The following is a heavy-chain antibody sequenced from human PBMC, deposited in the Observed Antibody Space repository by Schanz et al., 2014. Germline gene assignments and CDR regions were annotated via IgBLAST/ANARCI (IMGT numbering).Heavy chain of an antibody. Sequence: QVQLVQSGGEMKKPGASVKVSCKASGYTFISYGISWVRQAPGQGLEWLGWISGSNGNTNYTQKFQGRVIMSTDRSSSTAYLELRSLTSDDSAIYYCARHRFGVFYYGLDVWGQGTTILVSS. J-gene: IGHJ6*02. V-gene: IGHV1-18*01. CDR2: ISGSNGNT. CDR3: ARHRFGVFYYGLDV. CDR1: GYTFISYG. D-gene: IGHD3-10*01.